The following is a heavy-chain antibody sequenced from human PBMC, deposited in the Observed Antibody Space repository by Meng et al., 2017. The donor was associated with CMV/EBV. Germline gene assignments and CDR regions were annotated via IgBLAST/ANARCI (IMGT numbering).Heavy chain of an antibody. D-gene: IGHD2-15*01. CDR2: INSDGSST. J-gene: IGHJ6*02. V-gene: IGHV3-74*01. CDR1: GFTFRSYW. Sequence: GESLKISCAASGFTFRSYWMHWVRQAPGKGLVWVSRINSDGSSTSYADSVKGRFTISRDNAKNTLYLQMNSLRDEDTALYYCARVAYQLLPTYYDYGMDVWGQGTTVTVSS. CDR3: ARVAYQLLPTYYDYGMDV.